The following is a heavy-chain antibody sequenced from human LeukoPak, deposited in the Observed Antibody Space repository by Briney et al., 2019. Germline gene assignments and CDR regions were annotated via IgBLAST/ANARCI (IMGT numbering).Heavy chain of an antibody. CDR2: INPNSGGT. CDR3: AVGSDYYDSSQFDY. CDR1: GYTFTGYY. V-gene: IGHV1-2*02. Sequence: SVKVSCKASGYTFTGYYMHWVRQAPGQGLEWMGWINPNSGGTNYAQKFQGRVTMTRDTSISTAYMELSRLRSDDTAVYYCAVGSDYYDSSQFDYWGQGTLVTVSS. J-gene: IGHJ4*02. D-gene: IGHD3-22*01.